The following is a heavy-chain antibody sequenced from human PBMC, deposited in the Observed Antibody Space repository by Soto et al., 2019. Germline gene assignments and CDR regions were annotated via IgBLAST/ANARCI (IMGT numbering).Heavy chain of an antibody. V-gene: IGHV3-23*01. CDR3: AKKNSGYFPFDY. Sequence: GGSLRLSCAASGFTFTSYVMIWVRQAPGKGLEWVSTISGGGGTTYHADSVKGRFTISRDNSKSTLYLQMNSLRAEDTAVYYCAKKNSGYFPFDYWGQGTLVTVSS. J-gene: IGHJ4*02. D-gene: IGHD3-22*01. CDR1: GFTFTSYV. CDR2: ISGGGGTT.